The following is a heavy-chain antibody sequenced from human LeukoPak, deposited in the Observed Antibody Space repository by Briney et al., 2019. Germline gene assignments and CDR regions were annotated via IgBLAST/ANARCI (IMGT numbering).Heavy chain of an antibody. CDR3: AREGYGYEDY. Sequence: SETLSLTCTVSGGSISSGSYYWSWIRQPAGKGLEWIGRIYTSGSTNYNPSLKSRVTISVDTSKNQFSLKLSSVTAADTAVYYCAREGYGYEDYWGQGTLITVS. CDR1: GGSISSGSYY. D-gene: IGHD5-18*01. V-gene: IGHV4-61*02. J-gene: IGHJ4*02. CDR2: IYTSGST.